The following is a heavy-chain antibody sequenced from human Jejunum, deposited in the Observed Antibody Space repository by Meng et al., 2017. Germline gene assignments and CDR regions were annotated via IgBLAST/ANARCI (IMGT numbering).Heavy chain of an antibody. Sequence: ASVKVSCKASGYTFTSYSINWLRQAPGQGPEWMGWINMNTGSPTYAQGFTGRFVFSLDTSVSTAYVEISSLKVEDTAMYYCARDNYDTASRFDYWGQGILVTVSS. CDR3: ARDNYDTASRFDY. CDR2: INMNTGSP. V-gene: IGHV7-4-1*02. J-gene: IGHJ4*02. CDR1: GYTFTSYS. D-gene: IGHD2-21*02.